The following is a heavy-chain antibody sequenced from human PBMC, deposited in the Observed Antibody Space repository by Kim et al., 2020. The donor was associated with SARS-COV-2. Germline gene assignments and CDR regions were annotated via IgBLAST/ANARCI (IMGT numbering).Heavy chain of an antibody. CDR3: ARGNPGRDGSGSPFDY. CDR2: INHSGST. CDR1: GGSFSGYY. V-gene: IGHV4-34*01. J-gene: IGHJ4*02. Sequence: SETLSLTCAVYGGSFSGYYWSWIRQPPGKGLEWIGEINHSGSTNYNPSLKSRVTISVDTSKNQFSLKLSSVTAADTAVYYCARGNPGRDGSGSPFDYWGQGTLVTVSS. D-gene: IGHD3-10*01.